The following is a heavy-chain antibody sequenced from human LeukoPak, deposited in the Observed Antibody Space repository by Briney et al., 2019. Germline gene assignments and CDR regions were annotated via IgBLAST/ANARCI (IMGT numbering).Heavy chain of an antibody. D-gene: IGHD3-22*01. CDR1: GFTFSSYG. CDR2: IPYDGSNK. J-gene: IGHJ2*01. V-gene: IGHV3-30*18. Sequence: GGPLRLSCAASGFTFSSYGMLWVRQAPGKGLEWVAVIPYDGSNKYYADSVKRRFTISRDNSKNTLYLQVNRLRAEDTAVYYCAKEHYDDSSGSWYFDLWGRGTLVTVSS. CDR3: AKEHYDDSSGSWYFDL.